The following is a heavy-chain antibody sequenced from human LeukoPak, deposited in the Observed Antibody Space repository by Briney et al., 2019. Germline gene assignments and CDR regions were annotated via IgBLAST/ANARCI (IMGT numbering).Heavy chain of an antibody. D-gene: IGHD3-22*01. CDR1: GYTFTGYY. J-gene: IGHJ4*02. CDR2: INPSGGST. V-gene: IGHV1-46*01. Sequence: ASVKVSCKASGYTFTGYYMHWVRQAPGQGLEWMGIINPSGGSTSYAQKFQGRVTMTRDMSTSTVYMELSSLRSEDTAVYYCARAVESYYYDSSGPGGYWGQGTLVTVSS. CDR3: ARAVESYYYDSSGPGGY.